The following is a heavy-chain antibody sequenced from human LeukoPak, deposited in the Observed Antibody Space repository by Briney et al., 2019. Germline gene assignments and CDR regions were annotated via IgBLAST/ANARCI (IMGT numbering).Heavy chain of an antibody. CDR3: ARVTVKNRWFDY. V-gene: IGHV3-21*01. J-gene: IGHJ4*02. CDR1: GFTFSSYS. Sequence: GGSLRLSCAASGFTFSSYSMNWVRQAPGKGLEWVSSISSSSSYIYYADSVKGRFTISRDNAKNSLYLQMNSLRAEDTAVYYCARVTVKNRWFDYWGQGPLVTVSS. CDR2: ISSSSSYI. D-gene: IGHD1-14*01.